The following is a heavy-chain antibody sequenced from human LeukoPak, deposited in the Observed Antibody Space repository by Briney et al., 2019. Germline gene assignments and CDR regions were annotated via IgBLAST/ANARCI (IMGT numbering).Heavy chain of an antibody. CDR3: ARAKLLSSAPSYYYMDV. CDR1: GFTFSSYG. D-gene: IGHD6-6*01. V-gene: IGHV3-48*01. CDR2: ISSSSDII. Sequence: GGSLRLSCAASGFTFSSYGMNWVRQAPGKGLEWVSYISSSSDIIHYTESVKGRFTISRDNAKNSVYLQMNSLRAEDTAVYYCARAKLLSSAPSYYYMDVWGKGTTVTVSS. J-gene: IGHJ6*03.